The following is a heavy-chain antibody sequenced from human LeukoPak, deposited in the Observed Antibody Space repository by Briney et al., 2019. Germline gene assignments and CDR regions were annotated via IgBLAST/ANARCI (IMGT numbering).Heavy chain of an antibody. V-gene: IGHV3-53*01. CDR2: IYSGGST. Sequence: PGGSLRLSCAASGFTVSSNYMSWVRQAPGKGLEWVSVIYSGGSTYYADSVKGRFTISRDNSKNTLYLQMNSLRAEDTAVYYCAREVVVVPDYYYYGLDVWGQGTTVTVSS. CDR3: AREVVVVPDYYYYGLDV. J-gene: IGHJ6*02. D-gene: IGHD2-2*01. CDR1: GFTVSSNY.